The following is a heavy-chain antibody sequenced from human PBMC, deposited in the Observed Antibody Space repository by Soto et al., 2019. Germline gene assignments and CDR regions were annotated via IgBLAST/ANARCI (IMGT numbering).Heavy chain of an antibody. CDR2: AGNKAHSFTT. CDR3: VRLDGSYYPDY. CDR1: GFTFSDHY. D-gene: IGHD1-26*01. V-gene: IGHV3-72*01. Sequence: EVQLVESGGGLVQPGGSLRLSCAASGFTFSDHYMDWVRQAPGKGLEWVGRAGNKAHSFTTEYAASVKGRFTISRDDSTNSLYLQMNSLKTADTAVYYGVRLDGSYYPDYWGQGTLVTVSS. J-gene: IGHJ4*02.